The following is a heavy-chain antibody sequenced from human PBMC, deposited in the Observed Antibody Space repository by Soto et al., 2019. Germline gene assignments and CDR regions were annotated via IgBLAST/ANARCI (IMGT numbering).Heavy chain of an antibody. CDR1: GFTCSYHA. J-gene: IGHJ4*02. Sequence: GGSLRLSCSSSGFTCSYHAMHWVRQAQGEGLEYVSAISSSGVSTYYADSVKGRCTISRDNSENTLYLQMSSLRAEDTAVYYCVKDLKRAYDYWGQGTLVTVSS. CDR3: VKDLKRAYDY. CDR2: ISSSGVST. D-gene: IGHD2-21*01. V-gene: IGHV3-64D*06.